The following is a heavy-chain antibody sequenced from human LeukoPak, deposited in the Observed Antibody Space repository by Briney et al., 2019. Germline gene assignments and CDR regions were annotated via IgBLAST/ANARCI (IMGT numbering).Heavy chain of an antibody. CDR2: ISSSSSTI. CDR1: GFTFSSYS. CDR3: ASYYYDSSGYYWDAFDI. Sequence: PGGSLRLSCAASGFTFSSYSMNWVRQAPGKGLEWVSYISSSSSTIYYADSVKGRFTISRDNAKNSLFLQMNSLRAEDTAVYYCASYYYDSSGYYWDAFDIWGQGTMVTVSS. D-gene: IGHD3-22*01. V-gene: IGHV3-48*04. J-gene: IGHJ3*02.